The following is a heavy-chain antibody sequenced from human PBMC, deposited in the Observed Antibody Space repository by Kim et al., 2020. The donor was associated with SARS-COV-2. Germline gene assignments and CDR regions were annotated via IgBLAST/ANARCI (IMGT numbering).Heavy chain of an antibody. D-gene: IGHD3-10*01. CDR3: ARDYYGSGSYYTPQAYYYYGMDV. V-gene: IGHV4-34*01. Sequence: SETLSLTCAVYGGSFSGYYWSWIRQPPGKGLEWIGEINHSGSTNYNPSLKSRVTISVDTSKNQFSLKLSSVTAADTAVYYCARDYYGSGSYYTPQAYYYYGMDVWGQGTTVTVSS. CDR2: INHSGST. J-gene: IGHJ6*02. CDR1: GGSFSGYY.